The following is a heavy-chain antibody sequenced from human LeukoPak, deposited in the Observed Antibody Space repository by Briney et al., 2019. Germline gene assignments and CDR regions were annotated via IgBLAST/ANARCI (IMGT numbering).Heavy chain of an antibody. CDR2: ISYDGSNK. Sequence: GGSLRLSCAASGFTFSSYAMSWVRQAPGKGLEWVAVISYDGSNKYYADSVKGRFTISRDNSKNTLYLQMNSLRAEDTAVYYCAKDDDYYGSGSYSVDYWGQGTLVTVSS. CDR3: AKDDDYYGSGSYSVDY. V-gene: IGHV3-30*18. D-gene: IGHD3-10*01. J-gene: IGHJ4*02. CDR1: GFTFSSYA.